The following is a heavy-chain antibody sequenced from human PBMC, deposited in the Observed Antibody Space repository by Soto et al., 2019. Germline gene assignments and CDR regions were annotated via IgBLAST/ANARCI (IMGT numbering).Heavy chain of an antibody. CDR2: IYYSGST. CDR1: GGSFSGYY. D-gene: IGHD6-6*01. CDR3: ARDKVSSSSRGYYYYMDV. J-gene: IGHJ6*03. Sequence: PSETLSLTCAVYGGSFSGYYWSWIRQPPGKGLEWIGYIYYSGSTNYSPSLKSRVTISVDTSKNQFSLKLSSVTAADTAVYYCARDKVSSSSRGYYYYMDVWGKGTTVTVSS. V-gene: IGHV4-59*01.